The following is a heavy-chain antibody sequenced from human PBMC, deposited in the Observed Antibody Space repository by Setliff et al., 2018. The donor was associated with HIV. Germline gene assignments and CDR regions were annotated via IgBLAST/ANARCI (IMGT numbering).Heavy chain of an antibody. V-gene: IGHV4-39*07. D-gene: IGHD6-13*01. CDR3: ARDFKRYNSPCRFDP. CDR1: GASISSRNYY. J-gene: IGHJ5*02. CDR2: LHYGGST. Sequence: SETLSLTCSVSGASISSRNYYWAWIRQPPGKGLEWIGSLHYGGSTYYKPSLKSRVTISLDTSKNQFSLKLSSVTAADTAVYYCARDFKRYNSPCRFDPWGQGTLVTVSS.